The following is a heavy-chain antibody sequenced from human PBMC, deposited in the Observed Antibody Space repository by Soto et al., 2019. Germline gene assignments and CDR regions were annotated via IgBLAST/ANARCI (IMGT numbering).Heavy chain of an antibody. J-gene: IGHJ4*02. Sequence: SETLSLTCAVYGGSFSGYYWSWIRQPPGKGLEWIGEINHSGSTNYNPSLKSRVTISVDNSKNQFSLKLSSVTAADTAVYYCARGVEMATITMAQPDYWGQGTLVTVSS. CDR1: GGSFSGYY. D-gene: IGHD5-12*01. V-gene: IGHV4-34*01. CDR2: INHSGST. CDR3: ARGVEMATITMAQPDY.